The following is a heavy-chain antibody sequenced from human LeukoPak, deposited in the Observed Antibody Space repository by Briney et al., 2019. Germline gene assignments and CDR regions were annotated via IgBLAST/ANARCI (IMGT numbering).Heavy chain of an antibody. D-gene: IGHD3-22*01. CDR3: AKHYDSSGYHHD. CDR2: ISGSGGST. CDR1: GFTFSSYA. J-gene: IGHJ4*02. V-gene: IGHV3-23*01. Sequence: PSGGSLRLSCAASGFTFSSYAMSWVRQAPGKGLEWVSAISGSGGSTYYADSVKGRFTISRDNSKNTLYLQMNSLRAEDTAVYYCAKHYDSSGYHHDWGQGTLVTVSS.